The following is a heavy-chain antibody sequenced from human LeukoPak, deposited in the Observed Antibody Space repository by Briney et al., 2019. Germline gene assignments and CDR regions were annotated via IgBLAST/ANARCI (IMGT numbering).Heavy chain of an antibody. J-gene: IGHJ4*02. D-gene: IGHD5-18*01. CDR1: GFTFSSYS. CDR3: GRNRGYTYGPLDY. V-gene: IGHV3-48*04. Sequence: SGGSLRLSCAVSGFTFSSYSMNWVRQAPGKGLEWVSYISSSSGTIYYADSVKGRFTISRDNAKNSLYLQMNSLRAEDTAVFYCGRNRGYTYGPLDYWGQGTLVTVSS. CDR2: ISSSSGTI.